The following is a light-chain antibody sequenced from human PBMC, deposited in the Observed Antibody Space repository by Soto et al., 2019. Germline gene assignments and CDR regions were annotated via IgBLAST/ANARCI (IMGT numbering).Light chain of an antibody. CDR3: QQRTNWRIT. V-gene: IGKV3D-20*02. J-gene: IGKJ5*01. Sequence: EIVLAQSPGTLSLSPGETATLSCRASQSVSSSYLAWYQQKPGQAPRLLIYGASTRATGIPDRFSGSGSGTDFTLTISSLEPEDFAVYYCQQRTNWRITFGQGTRLEI. CDR2: GAS. CDR1: QSVSSSY.